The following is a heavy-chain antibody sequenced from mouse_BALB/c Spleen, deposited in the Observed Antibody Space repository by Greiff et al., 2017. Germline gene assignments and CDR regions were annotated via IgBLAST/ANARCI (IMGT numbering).Heavy chain of an antibody. CDR1: GFTFSSYA. CDR3: ARKEDYGSSLSY. Sequence: EVKLMESGGGLVKPGGSLKLSCAASGFTFSSYAMSWVRQSPEKRLEWVAEISSGGSYTYYPDTVTGRFTISRDNAKNTLYLEMSSLRSEDTAMYYCARKEDYGSSLSYWGQGTLVTVSA. J-gene: IGHJ3*01. CDR2: ISSGGSYT. V-gene: IGHV5-9-4*01. D-gene: IGHD1-1*01.